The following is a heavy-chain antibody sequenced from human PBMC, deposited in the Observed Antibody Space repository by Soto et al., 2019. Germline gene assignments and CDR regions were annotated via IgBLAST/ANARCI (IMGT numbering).Heavy chain of an antibody. V-gene: IGHV3-23*01. Sequence: EVQLLESGGGLVQPGGSLRLSCAASGFTFSSYAMSWVRQAPGKGLEWVSAISGSGGSTYYSYSVKGRFTISRDNSKNALYLQMNSLRDEDTAVYYCAKDDQINGDYYTRGDYWGQGTLVTVSS. J-gene: IGHJ4*02. CDR2: ISGSGGST. CDR1: GFTFSSYA. CDR3: AKDDQINGDYYTRGDY. D-gene: IGHD4-17*01.